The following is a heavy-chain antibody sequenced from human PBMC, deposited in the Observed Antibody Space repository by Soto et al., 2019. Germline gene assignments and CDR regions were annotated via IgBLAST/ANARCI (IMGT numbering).Heavy chain of an antibody. J-gene: IGHJ4*02. V-gene: IGHV3-48*02. D-gene: IGHD3-10*01. Sequence: EVQLVESGGGLVQPGGSLRLSCAASGFTFSVYSMNWVRQAPGKGLEWVSYISSSSTRYYADSVKGRFAISRDNAKNSLFLQMNSLRDEDTAVYYCARDYGSGSYWGYLDYWGQGTLVTVSS. CDR2: ISSSSTR. CDR3: ARDYGSGSYWGYLDY. CDR1: GFTFSVYS.